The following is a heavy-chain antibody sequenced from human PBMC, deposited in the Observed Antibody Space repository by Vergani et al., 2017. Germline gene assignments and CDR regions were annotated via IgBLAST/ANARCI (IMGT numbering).Heavy chain of an antibody. CDR1: GFTFSSYG. D-gene: IGHD2/OR15-2a*01. Sequence: QVQLVESGGGVVQPGRSLRLSCAASGFTFSSYGMHWVRQAPGKGLEWGAVIWYDGSNKYYADSVKGRFTISRDNSKNTLYLQMNSLRAEDTAVYYCARSGTTYYYYMDVWGKGTTVTVSS. CDR3: ARSGTTYYYYMDV. V-gene: IGHV3-33*01. J-gene: IGHJ6*03. CDR2: IWYDGSNK.